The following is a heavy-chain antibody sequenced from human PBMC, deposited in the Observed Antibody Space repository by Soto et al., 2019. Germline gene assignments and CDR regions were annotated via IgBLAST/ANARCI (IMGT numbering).Heavy chain of an antibody. CDR1: GFTFSSYP. J-gene: IGHJ4*02. V-gene: IGHV3-64*02. CDR2: INSNGRTT. D-gene: IGHD3-22*01. Sequence: GGSLRLSCAASGFTFSSYPMHWVRQAPGKGLEYVSAINSNGRTTYYADSVKGRFTISRDNSKNTLYLQMGSLRAEDMAVYYCARVFSDNSGFYYDYWGQGTLVTVSS. CDR3: ARVFSDNSGFYYDY.